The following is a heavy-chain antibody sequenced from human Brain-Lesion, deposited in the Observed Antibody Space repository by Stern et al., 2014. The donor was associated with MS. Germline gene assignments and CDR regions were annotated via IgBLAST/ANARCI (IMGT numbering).Heavy chain of an antibody. CDR2: INPNTGGT. CDR1: GYIFTGYY. Sequence: AQLVQSGAEVKKTGASVKVSCKTSGYIFTGYYIHWVRQAPGQGLAWMAWINPNTGGTKYAQKFQGRVTMSRDTSISTAYVELSSLTSDDTAVYYCARDQRGITIFGVVTDYYYLGMDVWGQGTTVTVSS. D-gene: IGHD3-3*01. J-gene: IGHJ6*02. V-gene: IGHV1-2*02. CDR3: ARDQRGITIFGVVTDYYYLGMDV.